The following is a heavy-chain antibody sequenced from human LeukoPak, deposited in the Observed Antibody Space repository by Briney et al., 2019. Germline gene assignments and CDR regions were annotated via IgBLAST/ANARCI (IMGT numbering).Heavy chain of an antibody. J-gene: IGHJ4*02. CDR3: ARERFGHYCYDSSGYYPRLDY. Sequence: PSETLSLTCAVYGGSFSGYYWSWIRQPPGKGLEWIGEINHSGSTNYNPSLKSRVTISVDTSKNQFSLKLSSVTAADTAVYYCARERFGHYCYDSSGYYPRLDYWGQGTLVTVSS. CDR2: INHSGST. V-gene: IGHV4-34*01. D-gene: IGHD3-22*01. CDR1: GGSFSGYY.